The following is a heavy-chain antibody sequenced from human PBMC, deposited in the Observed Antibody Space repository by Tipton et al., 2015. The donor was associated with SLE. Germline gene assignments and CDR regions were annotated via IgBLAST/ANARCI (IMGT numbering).Heavy chain of an antibody. D-gene: IGHD3-3*01. J-gene: IGHJ4*02. CDR3: AREKPPYDFWSGSIEY. V-gene: IGHV3-30*04. CDR2: VSYDESSK. Sequence: SLRLSCEASQFTFSNFGLHWVRQAPGKGLEWLAVVSYDESSKYYADSVKGRFTISRDKAKSTVYLQMNSLRPDDTAIYYCAREKPPYDFWSGSIEYWGQGTMVTVS. CDR1: QFTFSNFG.